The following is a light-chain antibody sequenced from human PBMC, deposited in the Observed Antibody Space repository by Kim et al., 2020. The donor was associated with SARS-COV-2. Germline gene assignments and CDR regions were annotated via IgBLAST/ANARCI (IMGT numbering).Light chain of an antibody. CDR3: SSYTRSSTLV. J-gene: IGLJ1*01. CDR1: STDVGGYNY. V-gene: IGLV2-14*03. Sequence: QSALTQPASVSGSPGQSITTSCTGTSTDVGGYNYVSWYQQHPGKAPKLMIYDVTYRPSGVSNRFSGSKSGNTASLTISGLQAEDEADYYCSSYTRSSTLVFGTGTKVTVL. CDR2: DVT.